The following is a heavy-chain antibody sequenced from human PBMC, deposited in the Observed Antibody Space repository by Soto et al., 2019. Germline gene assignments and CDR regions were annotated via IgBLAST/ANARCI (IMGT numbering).Heavy chain of an antibody. J-gene: IGHJ4*02. Sequence: QLQLQESGPGLVKPSETLSLTCTVSGGSISSSGYYWGWIRQPPGKGLEWIGNIHYSGSTYYNPPLKSRVIIPLDTSKNQFSLKLSSVTAADTAVYYCARIGGGYDFDYWGQGTLVTVSS. V-gene: IGHV4-39*01. CDR3: ARIGGGYDFDY. D-gene: IGHD5-12*01. CDR1: GGSISSSGYY. CDR2: IHYSGST.